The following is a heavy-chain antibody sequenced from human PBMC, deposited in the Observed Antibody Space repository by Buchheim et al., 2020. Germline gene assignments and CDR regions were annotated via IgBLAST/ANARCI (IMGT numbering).Heavy chain of an antibody. CDR2: ISYDGSNK. CDR3: ARGPYGDFDY. CDR1: GFTFSSYA. V-gene: IGHV3-30-3*01. J-gene: IGHJ4*02. Sequence: QVQLVESGGGVVQPGRSLRLSCAASGFTFSSYAMHWVRQAPGKVLEWVAVISYDGSNKYYADSVTGRFTISRDTSKKPLYLQMNSLRAEDTAVYYCARGPYGDFDYWGQGTL. D-gene: IGHD4-17*01.